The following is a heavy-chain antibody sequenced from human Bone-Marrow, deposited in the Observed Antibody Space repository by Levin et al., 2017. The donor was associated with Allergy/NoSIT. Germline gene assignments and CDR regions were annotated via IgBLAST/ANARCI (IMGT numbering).Heavy chain of an antibody. CDR2: VSYSGIT. V-gene: IGHV4-31*03. CDR3: ARGITVFGVVLAVNDAFDI. Sequence: SETLSLTCTVSGGSISSGVYFWSWIRQLPGKGLEWIGYVSYSGITFYNQSLKSRIAISADTSKNLFSLNLSSVTAADTAVNYCARGITVFGVVLAVNDAFDIWGQGTMVTVSS. CDR1: GGSISSGVYF. D-gene: IGHD3-3*01. J-gene: IGHJ3*02.